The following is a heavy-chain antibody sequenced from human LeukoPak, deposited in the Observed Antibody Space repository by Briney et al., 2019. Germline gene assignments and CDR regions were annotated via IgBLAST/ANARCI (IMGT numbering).Heavy chain of an antibody. V-gene: IGHV4-61*02. CDR2: IYTSGST. CDR3: ARDVHYYDSSGYAYYFDY. CDR1: GGSISSGSYY. Sequence: SETLSLTCTVSGGSISSGSYYWSWIRQPAGKGLEWIGRIYTSGSTNYNPSLKSRVTISVDTSKNQFSLKLSSVTAADTAVYYCARDVHYYDSSGYAYYFDYWGQGTLVTVSS. J-gene: IGHJ4*02. D-gene: IGHD3-22*01.